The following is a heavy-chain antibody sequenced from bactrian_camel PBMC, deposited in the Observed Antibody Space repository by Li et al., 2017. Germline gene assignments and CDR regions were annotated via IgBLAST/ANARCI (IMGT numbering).Heavy chain of an antibody. CDR1: GFIFYRYG. CDR3: VTGIWSMFP. CDR2: IYTGGDST. J-gene: IGHJ6*01. V-gene: IGHV3S40*01. Sequence: VQLVESGGGAVQAGGSLRLSRAASGFIFYRYGMSWVRQAPGKEREGVAAIYTGGDSTDYADSVKGRFTISQDKVKNTVYLQLNSLETDDTAVYYCVTGIWSMFPWGQGTQVTVS. D-gene: IGHD8*01.